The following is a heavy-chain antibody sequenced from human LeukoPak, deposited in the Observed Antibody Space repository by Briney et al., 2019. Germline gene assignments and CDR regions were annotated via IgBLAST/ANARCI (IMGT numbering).Heavy chain of an antibody. CDR1: GFTFSSYS. D-gene: IGHD3-10*01. Sequence: GGSLRLSCAASGFTFSSYSMNWVRQAPGKGLEWVSYISSSSSTIYYADSVKGRFTISRANAKNSLYLQMNSLRAEDTAVYYCARDVYGSGRNWFDPWGQGTLVTVSS. J-gene: IGHJ5*02. CDR3: ARDVYGSGRNWFDP. CDR2: ISSSSSTI. V-gene: IGHV3-48*01.